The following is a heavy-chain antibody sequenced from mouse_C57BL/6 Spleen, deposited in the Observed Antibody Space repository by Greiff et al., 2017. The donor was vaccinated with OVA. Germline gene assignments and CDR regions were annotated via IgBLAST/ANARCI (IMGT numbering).Heavy chain of an antibody. CDR2: IDPETGGN. CDR1: GYTFTDYE. Sequence: VQLQQSGAELVRPGASVTLSCKASGYTFTDYEMQWVKQTPVHGLEWIGAIDPETGGNASNQKFTGKGILTADKSSSTADIERRSLTSEDSAVYYWTRGREFIATVVARYFDVWGTGTTVTVSS. CDR3: TRGREFIATVVARYFDV. D-gene: IGHD1-1*01. J-gene: IGHJ1*03. V-gene: IGHV1-15*01.